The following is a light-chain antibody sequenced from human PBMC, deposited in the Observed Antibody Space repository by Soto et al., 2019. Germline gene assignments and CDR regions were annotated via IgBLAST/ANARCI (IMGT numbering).Light chain of an antibody. Sequence: DIPMTQSPSSLSASVGDRVTITCRASLGISNSLAWYQQKPGKVPKLLIYAASTLQSGVPSRFSGSGSGTDFTLTISSLQPEDVASYYCQRYNIAPYAFGQGTKLEIK. J-gene: IGKJ2*01. V-gene: IGKV1-27*01. CDR2: AAS. CDR3: QRYNIAPYA. CDR1: LGISNS.